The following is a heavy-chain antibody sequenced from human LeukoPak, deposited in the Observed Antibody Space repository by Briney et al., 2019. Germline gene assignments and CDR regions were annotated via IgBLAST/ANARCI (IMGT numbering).Heavy chain of an antibody. J-gene: IGHJ4*02. CDR1: GYTLTELS. CDR2: FDPEDGET. V-gene: IGHV1-24*01. D-gene: IGHD5-18*01. Sequence: ASVKVSCKVSGYTLTELSMHWVRQAPGKGLEWMGGFDPEDGETIYAQKFQGRVTMTRDTSISTAYMELSRLRSDDTAVYYCARLGYSYGNDYWGQGTLVTVSS. CDR3: ARLGYSYGNDY.